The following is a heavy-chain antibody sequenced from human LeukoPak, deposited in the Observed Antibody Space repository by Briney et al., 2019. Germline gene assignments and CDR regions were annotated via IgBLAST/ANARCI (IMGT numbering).Heavy chain of an antibody. Sequence: SVKVSCKASGGTFSSYAINWVRQAPGQGLEWMGAIIPIFGTANYAQKFRGRVTITTDESTSTAHMELSSLRSEDTAVYYCATPAYCSSTSCHPYYYYMDVWGKGTTVTVSS. CDR1: GGTFSSYA. V-gene: IGHV1-69*05. D-gene: IGHD2-2*01. J-gene: IGHJ6*03. CDR2: IIPIFGTA. CDR3: ATPAYCSSTSCHPYYYYMDV.